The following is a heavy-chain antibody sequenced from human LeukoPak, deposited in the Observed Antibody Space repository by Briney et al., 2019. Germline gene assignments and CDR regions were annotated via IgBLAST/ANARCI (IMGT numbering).Heavy chain of an antibody. J-gene: IGHJ4*02. CDR2: IYYSGST. V-gene: IGHV4-39*07. CDR1: GGSISSSSYY. Sequence: PSETLSLTCTVSGGSISSSSYYWGWIRQPPGKGLEWIGSIYYSGSTYYNPSLKSRVTISVDTSKNQFSLKLSSVTAADTAVYYCARDRQQLVHYFDYWGQGTLVTVSS. CDR3: ARDRQQLVHYFDY. D-gene: IGHD6-13*01.